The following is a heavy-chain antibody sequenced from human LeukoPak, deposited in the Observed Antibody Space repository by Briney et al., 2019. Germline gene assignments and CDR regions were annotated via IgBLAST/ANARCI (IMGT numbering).Heavy chain of an antibody. V-gene: IGHV3-11*04. J-gene: IGHJ3*02. D-gene: IGHD1-26*01. Sequence: GGSLRLSCATSGFTFSDYYMSWIRQAPGKGLEWVSYISSSGSTIYYADSVKGRFTISRDNAKNSLYLQMNSLRAEDTAVYYCARRSGSPPDVFDIWGQGTMVTVSS. CDR1: GFTFSDYY. CDR3: ARRSGSPPDVFDI. CDR2: ISSSGSTI.